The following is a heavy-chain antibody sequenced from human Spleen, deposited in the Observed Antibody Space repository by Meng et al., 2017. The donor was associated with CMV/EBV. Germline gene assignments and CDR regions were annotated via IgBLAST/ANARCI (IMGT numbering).Heavy chain of an antibody. J-gene: IGHJ6*02. Sequence: ASVKVSCKVSGYTFTGYYMHWVRQAPGQGLEWMGWINPNSGGTNYAQKFQGRVTMTRDTSISTAYMDLSRLRSDDTAVYYCARVVGGGYCSSTSCYTTRGIDVWGQGTTVTVSS. V-gene: IGHV1-2*02. CDR2: INPNSGGT. CDR1: GYTFTGYY. D-gene: IGHD2-2*01. CDR3: ARVVGGGYCSSTSCYTTRGIDV.